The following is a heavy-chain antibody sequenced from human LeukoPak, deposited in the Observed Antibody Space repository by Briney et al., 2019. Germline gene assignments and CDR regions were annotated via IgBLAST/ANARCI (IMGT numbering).Heavy chain of an antibody. D-gene: IGHD3-9*01. Sequence: PSETLSLTCTVSGGSISSGDYYWSWIRQPPGKGLEWIGYIYYSGSTYYNPSLKSRVTISVDTSKNQFSLKLSSVTAADTAVYYCARQSSDILTGYYRGPYYYYGMDVWGQGTTVTVSS. CDR1: GGSISSGDYY. CDR2: IYYSGST. J-gene: IGHJ6*02. CDR3: ARQSSDILTGYYRGPYYYYGMDV. V-gene: IGHV4-30-4*01.